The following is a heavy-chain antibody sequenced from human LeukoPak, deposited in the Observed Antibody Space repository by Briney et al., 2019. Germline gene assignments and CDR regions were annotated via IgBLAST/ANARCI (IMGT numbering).Heavy chain of an antibody. CDR2: MNHSGVP. Sequence: PSETLSLTCTVSGDSFTSSYWSWIRQPPGKGLEWIGYMNHSGVPKYNSSLKSRVTISVDTSKNQFSLKLSFVTAADTAVYYCGVEPRLLDVWGKGTTVTVSS. V-gene: IGHV4-59*01. CDR3: GVEPRLLDV. CDR1: GDSFTSSY. J-gene: IGHJ6*04. D-gene: IGHD2-15*01.